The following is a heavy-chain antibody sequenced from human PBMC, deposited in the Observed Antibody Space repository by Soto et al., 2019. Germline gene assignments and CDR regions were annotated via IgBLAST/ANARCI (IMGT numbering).Heavy chain of an antibody. Sequence: ASAKVSCKASAYPFTSYGVSWVRQAPGQGLERRGWIGGYNGNTNYAPKLQGRVTTTTDTSTSTAYIELSALRSGETAVYYCARPVVVPAPSHDIAVWDTGSTGTVS. CDR2: IGGYNGNT. CDR3: ARPVVVPAPSHDIAV. D-gene: IGHD2-15*01. CDR1: AYPFTSYG. V-gene: IGHV1-18*01. J-gene: IGHJ6*04.